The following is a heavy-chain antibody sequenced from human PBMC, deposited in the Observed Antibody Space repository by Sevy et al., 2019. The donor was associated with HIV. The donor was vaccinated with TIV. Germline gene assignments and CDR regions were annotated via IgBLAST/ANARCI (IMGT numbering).Heavy chain of an antibody. J-gene: IGHJ6*03. D-gene: IGHD3-22*01. Sequence: GGSLRLSCAVSGFSFDSYGMTWVRQAPGKGLEWVSGISGSGTRTYYADSVKGRFIISRDNSKNTLYLQMNSLRSEDKGLYEWGEGGGGHYDPDEIGYYFYYYNMDVWGKGTTVTVSS. CDR1: GFSFDSYG. CDR3: GEGGGGHYDPDEIGYYFYYYNMDV. V-gene: IGHV3-23*01. CDR2: ISGSGTRT.